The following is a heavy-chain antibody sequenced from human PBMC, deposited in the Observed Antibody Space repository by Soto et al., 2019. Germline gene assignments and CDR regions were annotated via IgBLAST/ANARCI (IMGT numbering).Heavy chain of an antibody. J-gene: IGHJ4*02. D-gene: IGHD1-20*01. Sequence: GGSLRLSCAASGFTFSSYWMSWVRQAPGKGLEWVANIKQDGSEKYYVDSVKGRFTISRDNAKNSLYLQMNSLRAEDTAVYYCARPKRVNWNDVDYFDYWGQGTLVTVSS. CDR2: IKQDGSEK. CDR3: ARPKRVNWNDVDYFDY. CDR1: GFTFSSYW. V-gene: IGHV3-7*01.